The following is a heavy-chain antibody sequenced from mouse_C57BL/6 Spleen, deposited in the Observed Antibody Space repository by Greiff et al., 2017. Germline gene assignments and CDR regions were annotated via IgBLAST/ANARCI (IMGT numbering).Heavy chain of an antibody. Sequence: QVQLKQPGAELVRPGSSVKLSCKASGYTFTSYWMDWVKQRPGQGLEWIGNIYPSDSETHYNQKFKDKATLTVDKSSSTAYMQLSSLTSEDSAVYYCARRADWDLAWFAYWGQGTLVTVSA. D-gene: IGHD4-1*01. CDR1: GYTFTSYW. V-gene: IGHV1-61*01. CDR2: IYPSDSET. J-gene: IGHJ3*01. CDR3: ARRADWDLAWFAY.